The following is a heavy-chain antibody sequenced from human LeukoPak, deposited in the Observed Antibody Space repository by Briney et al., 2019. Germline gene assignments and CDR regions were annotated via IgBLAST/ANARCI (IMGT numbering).Heavy chain of an antibody. Sequence: PGGSLRLSCGASGFTFSTYAMSWVRQAPGKGLEWVSAISGTGGRTYYADYVKGRFTISRDNSKNTLYLQMNSLRAEETAIFYCAKDPNRYCGGDCYSDYWGQGTLVTVSS. CDR2: ISGTGGRT. V-gene: IGHV3-23*01. CDR3: AKDPNRYCGGDCYSDY. CDR1: GFTFSTYA. D-gene: IGHD2-21*01. J-gene: IGHJ4*02.